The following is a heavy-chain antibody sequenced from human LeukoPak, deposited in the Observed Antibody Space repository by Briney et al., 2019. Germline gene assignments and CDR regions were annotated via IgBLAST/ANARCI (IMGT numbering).Heavy chain of an antibody. CDR3: ARDLQLWTTRDTRGGARVGY. Sequence: GGSLRLSCAASGFTFSSYWMSWVRQAPGEGLEWVAKINQDGTEKAYVDSVRGRFTISRDNAKNTLYLQMNSLRAEDTAVYYCARDLQLWTTRDTRGGARVGYWGQGTLVTVSS. J-gene: IGHJ4*02. D-gene: IGHD5-18*01. V-gene: IGHV3-7*01. CDR1: GFTFSSYW. CDR2: INQDGTEK.